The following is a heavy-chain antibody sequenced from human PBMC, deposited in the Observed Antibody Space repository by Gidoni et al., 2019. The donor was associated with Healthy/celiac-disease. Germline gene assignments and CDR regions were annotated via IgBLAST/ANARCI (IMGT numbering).Heavy chain of an antibody. CDR1: GFTFSSYS. CDR3: ARDLQSRKSGPLDY. Sequence: EVQLVESGGGLVQLGGSLRLSCAASGFTFSSYSMKWVRQAPGKGLEWVSYISSCSSTIYYAASVKGRFTISRDNAKTSLYLQMNSLRDVDTAVYYCARDLQSRKSGPLDYWGQGTLVTVSS. V-gene: IGHV3-48*02. D-gene: IGHD3-3*01. J-gene: IGHJ4*02. CDR2: ISSCSSTI.